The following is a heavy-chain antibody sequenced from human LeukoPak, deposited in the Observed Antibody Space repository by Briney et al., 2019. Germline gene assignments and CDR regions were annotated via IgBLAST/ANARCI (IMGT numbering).Heavy chain of an antibody. CDR3: ARGGGGNSDFVTSYTGASLSFDY. CDR1: EFILSRYA. D-gene: IGHD4-23*01. J-gene: IGHJ4*02. V-gene: IGHV3-23*01. CDR2: LGISGDYS. Sequence: GGSLRLSCVAYEFILSRYAVSWVRQAPGKGLQWVSSLGISGDYSLYAGSVKGRFTISRDVSKNTLYLQMNSLGVEDTAVYYCARGGGGNSDFVTSYTGASLSFDYWGQGALVTVSS.